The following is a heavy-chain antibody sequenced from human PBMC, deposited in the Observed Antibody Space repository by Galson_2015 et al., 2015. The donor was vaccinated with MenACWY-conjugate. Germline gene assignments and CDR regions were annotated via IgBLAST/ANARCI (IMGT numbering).Heavy chain of an antibody. Sequence: ETLSLTCTVSGGSISSYYWSWIRQPPGKGLEWIGYIYYSGSTNYNPSLKSRVTISVDTSKNQFSLKLSSVTAADTAVYYCEARRGDGYNLDYYGMDVWGQGTTVTVSS. J-gene: IGHJ6*02. CDR3: EARRGDGYNLDYYGMDV. CDR2: IYYSGST. CDR1: GGSISSYY. V-gene: IGHV4-59*01. D-gene: IGHD5-24*01.